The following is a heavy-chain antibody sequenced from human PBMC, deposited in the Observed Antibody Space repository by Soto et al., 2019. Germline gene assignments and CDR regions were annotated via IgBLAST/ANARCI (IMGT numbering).Heavy chain of an antibody. CDR3: ARNGVGISTFGVVTPRGGWFDP. J-gene: IGHJ5*02. CDR2: IYYSGST. D-gene: IGHD3-3*01. CDR1: GGSISSYY. V-gene: IGHV4-59*01. Sequence: SQTLSLTCTVPGGSISSYYWSWIRQPPGKGLEWIGYIYYSGSTNYNPSLKSRVTISVDTSKNQFSLKLSSVTAAVTAVYYCARNGVGISTFGVVTPRGGWFDPWGQGILVTVSS.